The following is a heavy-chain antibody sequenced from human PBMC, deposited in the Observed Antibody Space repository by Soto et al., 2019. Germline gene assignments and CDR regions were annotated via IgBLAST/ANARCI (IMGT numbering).Heavy chain of an antibody. Sequence: QVQLVESGGGVVQPGRSLRLSCAASGFTFSSYAMHWVRQAPGKGLEWVAVISYDGSNKYYAHSVKGRFTISSDNSKTQLFLQMNSLRAEDTAVYYCARPLWRNDYNWRYFDLWGRGTLVTVSS. D-gene: IGHD4-4*01. J-gene: IGHJ2*01. CDR1: GFTFSSYA. CDR2: ISYDGSNK. V-gene: IGHV3-30-3*01. CDR3: ARPLWRNDYNWRYFDL.